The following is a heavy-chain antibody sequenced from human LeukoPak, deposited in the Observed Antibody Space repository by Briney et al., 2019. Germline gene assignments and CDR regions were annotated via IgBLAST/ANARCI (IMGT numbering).Heavy chain of an antibody. CDR3: ARELLGEGPDAFDV. CDR1: GNYW. V-gene: IGHV3-74*01. Sequence: GGSLRLSCAASGNYWMHWVRQAPGKGLVWVSHINSDGSWTSYADSVKGRFTISKDNSKDTLYLQMDSLRAEDTAVFYCARELLGEGPDAFDVWGQGTIVTVSS. D-gene: IGHD3-16*01. J-gene: IGHJ3*01. CDR2: INSDGSWT.